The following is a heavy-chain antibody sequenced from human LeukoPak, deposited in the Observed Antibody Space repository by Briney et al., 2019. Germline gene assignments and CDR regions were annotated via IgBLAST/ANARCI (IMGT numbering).Heavy chain of an antibody. Sequence: GGSLRLSCAASGFTLRSYGVNWVRQAAGKGLEWVSAISGSSGSTYYADSVKGRFTISRDNSKNTLYLQMNSLRVEDTAVYYCARVQREYYYDSSGIMGNWGQGTLVTVSS. V-gene: IGHV3-23*01. D-gene: IGHD3-22*01. J-gene: IGHJ4*02. CDR1: GFTLRSYG. CDR2: ISGSSGST. CDR3: ARVQREYYYDSSGIMGN.